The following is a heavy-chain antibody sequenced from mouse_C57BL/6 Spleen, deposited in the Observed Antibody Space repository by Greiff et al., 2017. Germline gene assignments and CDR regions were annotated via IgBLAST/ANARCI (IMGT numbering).Heavy chain of an antibody. J-gene: IGHJ1*03. CDR3: AKESSFYYDYDEPLYWYFDV. V-gene: IGHV2-5*01. Sequence: QVQLKESGPGLVQPSPSLSITCTVSGFSLTSYGVHWVRQSPGKGLEWLGVIWRGGSTDYNAAFMSRLSITKDNSKSQVFFKMNSLQADDTAIYYCAKESSFYYDYDEPLYWYFDVWGTGTTVTVSS. CDR1: GFSLTSYG. CDR2: IWRGGST. D-gene: IGHD2-4*01.